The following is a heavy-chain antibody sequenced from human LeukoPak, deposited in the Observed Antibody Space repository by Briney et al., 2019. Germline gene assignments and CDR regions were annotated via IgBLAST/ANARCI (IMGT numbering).Heavy chain of an antibody. J-gene: IGHJ4*02. Sequence: ASVKVSCKVSGYTLTELSMHWVRQAPGKGLEWMGGFDPEDGETIYAQKFQGRVTMTEDTSTDTAYMELSSLRSEDTAVYYCATAPLKYCSGGSCADCFDYWGQGTLVTVSS. CDR1: GYTLTELS. CDR2: FDPEDGET. V-gene: IGHV1-24*01. CDR3: ATAPLKYCSGGSCADCFDY. D-gene: IGHD2-15*01.